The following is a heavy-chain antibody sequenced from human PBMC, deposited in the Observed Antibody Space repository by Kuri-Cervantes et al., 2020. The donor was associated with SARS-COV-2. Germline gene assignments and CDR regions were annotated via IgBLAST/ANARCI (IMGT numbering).Heavy chain of an antibody. V-gene: IGHV3-30-3*01. CDR1: GFTFSSYA. Sequence: GGSLRLSCVASGFTFSSYAMHWVRQAPGKGLEWVTVISYDGSNKYYADSVKGRFTISRDNSKNTLYLQMNSLRAEDTAVYYCAKGFTIFGVVIFPLSYYYGMDVWGQGTTVTVSS. J-gene: IGHJ6*02. CDR2: ISYDGSNK. D-gene: IGHD3-3*01. CDR3: AKGFTIFGVVIFPLSYYYGMDV.